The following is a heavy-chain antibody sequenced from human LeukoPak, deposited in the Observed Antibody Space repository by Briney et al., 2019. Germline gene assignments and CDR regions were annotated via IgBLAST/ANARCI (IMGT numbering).Heavy chain of an antibody. D-gene: IGHD5-24*01. V-gene: IGHV3-48*03. CDR3: ARDYWMATIRYFDY. CDR2: ISSSGSTI. Sequence: PGGSLRLAWAASGFTFSSYEMNWVRQAPGKGLEWVSYISSSGSTIYYADSVKGGFTISRDNDKNSLYLQMNSLRAEDTAVYYCARDYWMATIRYFDYWGQGTLVTVSS. J-gene: IGHJ4*02. CDR1: GFTFSSYE.